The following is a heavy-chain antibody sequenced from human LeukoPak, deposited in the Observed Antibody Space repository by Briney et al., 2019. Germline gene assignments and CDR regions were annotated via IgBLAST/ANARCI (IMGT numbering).Heavy chain of an antibody. CDR3: ARVGSSWYPPH. J-gene: IGHJ4*02. D-gene: IGHD6-13*01. CDR1: GFTVSSNY. Sequence: GGSLRLSCAASGFTVSSNYMSWVRQAPGKGLEWVSVIYSGGSTYYADSVKGRFTISRDNSKNTLYLQMNSLRAEDTAVYYCARVGSSWYPPHWGQGTLVTVSS. CDR2: IYSGGST. V-gene: IGHV3-53*01.